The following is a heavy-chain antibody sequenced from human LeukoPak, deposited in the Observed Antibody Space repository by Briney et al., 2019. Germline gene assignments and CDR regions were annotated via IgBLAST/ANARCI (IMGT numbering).Heavy chain of an antibody. CDR1: GFTFSSYA. CDR3: AKDLSILTGRFDY. CDR2: ISGSGGST. D-gene: IGHD3-9*01. J-gene: IGHJ4*02. V-gene: IGHV3-23*01. Sequence: GGSLRLSCAASGFTFSSYAMSWVRQAPGKGLEWVSAISGSGGSTYYADSVKGRFTISRDNSKNTLYLQMNSLRAEDTAVYCCAKDLSILTGRFDYWGQGTLVTVSS.